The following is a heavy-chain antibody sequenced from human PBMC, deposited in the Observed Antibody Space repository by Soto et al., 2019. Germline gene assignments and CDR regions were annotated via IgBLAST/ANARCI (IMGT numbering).Heavy chain of an antibody. CDR1: GGSFSGYY. Sequence: QVQLQQWGAGLLKPSETLSLTCAVYGGSFSGYYWSWIRQPPGKGLEWIGEINHSGSTNYNTSLKSRVTISVDTSKNQFSLKLSSVTAADTAVYYCARNNWGSKFDYWGQGTLVTVSS. J-gene: IGHJ4*02. CDR2: INHSGST. CDR3: ARNNWGSKFDY. D-gene: IGHD7-27*01. V-gene: IGHV4-34*01.